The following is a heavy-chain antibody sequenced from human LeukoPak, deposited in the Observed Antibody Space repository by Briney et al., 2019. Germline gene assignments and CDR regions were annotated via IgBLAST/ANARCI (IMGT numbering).Heavy chain of an antibody. CDR2: LYNTGNT. J-gene: IGHJ4*02. D-gene: IGHD6-13*01. CDR3: ARLTPAAGRLYFVD. Sequence: AGGSLRLSCAASGFTVNSNYLSWVRQAPGKGLEWVSTLYNTGNTYYANSVKGRFSISRENSKNTLFLQMNSLRAEDTAVYYCARLTPAAGRLYFVDWGPGTLVTVSS. V-gene: IGHV3-53*01. CDR1: GFTVNSNY.